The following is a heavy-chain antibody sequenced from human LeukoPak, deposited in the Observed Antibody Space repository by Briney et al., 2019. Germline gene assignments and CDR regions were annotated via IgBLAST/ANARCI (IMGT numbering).Heavy chain of an antibody. Sequence: GGSLRLSCAASGFTFSSYSMNWVRRAPGKGLEWVSYISSSSSTIYYADSVKGRFTISRDNAKNSLYLQMNSLRAEDTAVYYCARGGVVVLGVMDIWGQGTVVTVSS. CDR3: ARGGVVVLGVMDI. CDR2: ISSSSSTI. J-gene: IGHJ3*02. D-gene: IGHD2-21*01. V-gene: IGHV3-48*04. CDR1: GFTFSSYS.